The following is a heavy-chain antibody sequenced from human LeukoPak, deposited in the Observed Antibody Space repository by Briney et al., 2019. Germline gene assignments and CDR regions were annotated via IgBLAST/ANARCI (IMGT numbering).Heavy chain of an antibody. V-gene: IGHV4-59*08. CDR2: MYYSGTT. J-gene: IGHJ4*02. Sequence: SETLSLTCSVSGSSMNLYSWNWIRQSPGKGLEWIAYMYYSGTTNYNPSLENRAAISLDLSRHQFSLRLNSVTAADTAVYYCARHATKVKGSYYFDYWGQGTLVTVSS. CDR3: ARHATKVKGSYYFDY. CDR1: GSSMNLYS. D-gene: IGHD4-17*01.